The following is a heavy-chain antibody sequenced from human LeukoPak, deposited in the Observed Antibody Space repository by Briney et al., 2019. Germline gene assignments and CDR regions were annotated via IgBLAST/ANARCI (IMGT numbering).Heavy chain of an antibody. V-gene: IGHV3-7*01. CDR3: ARDRPSYSSSWYGAFDI. CDR1: GFTFSSYW. D-gene: IGHD6-13*01. Sequence: GGSLRLSCAASGFTFSSYWMSWVRQAPGKGLEWVANIKQDGSEKYYVDSVKGRFTISRDNAKNSLYLQMNSLRAEDTAVYYCARDRPSYSSSWYGAFDIWGQGTMVTVSS. J-gene: IGHJ3*02. CDR2: IKQDGSEK.